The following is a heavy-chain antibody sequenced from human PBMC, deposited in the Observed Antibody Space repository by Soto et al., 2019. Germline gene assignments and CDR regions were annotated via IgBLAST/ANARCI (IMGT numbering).Heavy chain of an antibody. CDR2: IKEDGSEA. CDR1: GFTFSNYW. D-gene: IGHD2-2*01. CDR3: ARASRTLPNA. Sequence: EEQLVESGGGLVQPGGSLRLSCAASGFTFSNYWMDWVRQAPGKGLEWVANIKEDGSEAKYVDSVKGRFTISRDNAKKSLFLQINNLRAEDTAVYYCARASRTLPNAWGKGTTVTVSS. J-gene: IGHJ6*04. V-gene: IGHV3-7*04.